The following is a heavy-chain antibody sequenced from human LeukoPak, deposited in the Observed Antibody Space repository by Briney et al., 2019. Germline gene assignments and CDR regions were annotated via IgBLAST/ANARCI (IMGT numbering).Heavy chain of an antibody. V-gene: IGHV3-74*01. Sequence: PGGSLRLSCAASGFTFSDYWMHWVRQAPGKGLVWVSRINSDGSSRTYADSVKGRFTISRDNAKNTLYLQMNSLRAEDTAVYYCARGYCSGGSCNNFDYWGQGTLVTVSS. CDR1: GFTFSDYW. CDR2: INSDGSSR. J-gene: IGHJ4*02. CDR3: ARGYCSGGSCNNFDY. D-gene: IGHD2-15*01.